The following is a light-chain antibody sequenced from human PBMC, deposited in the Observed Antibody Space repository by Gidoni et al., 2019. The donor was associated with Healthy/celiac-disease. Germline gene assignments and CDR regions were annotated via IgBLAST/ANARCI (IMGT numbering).Light chain of an antibody. CDR3: SSYAGSNNFV. V-gene: IGLV2-8*01. J-gene: IGLJ2*01. CDR1: SSDVGGYNY. Sequence: QSALTQPPPASGSPGPSATISCTGTSSDVGGYNYVSWYQQHPGKAPKLMIYEVSKRPSGVPDRFSGSKSANTASLTVSGLQAEDEADYYCSSYAGSNNFVFGGGTKLTVL. CDR2: EVS.